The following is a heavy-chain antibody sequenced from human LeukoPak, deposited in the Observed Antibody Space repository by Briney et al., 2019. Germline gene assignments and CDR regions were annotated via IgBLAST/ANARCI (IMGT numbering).Heavy chain of an antibody. Sequence: TGGSLRLSCAASGFTFSSYSMNWVRQAPGKGLEWVSAISGSGGSTYYADSVKGRFTISRDNSKNTLYLQMNSLRAEDTAVYYCAKGSTSFDYWGQGTLVTVSS. CDR1: GFTFSSYS. CDR2: ISGSGGST. CDR3: AKGSTSFDY. D-gene: IGHD2-2*01. J-gene: IGHJ4*02. V-gene: IGHV3-23*01.